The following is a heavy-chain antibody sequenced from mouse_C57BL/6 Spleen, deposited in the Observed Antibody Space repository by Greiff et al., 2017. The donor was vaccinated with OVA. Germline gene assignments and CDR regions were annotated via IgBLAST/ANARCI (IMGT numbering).Heavy chain of an antibody. CDR2: IDPEDGDT. V-gene: IGHV14-1*01. CDR3: TTEPDHGAMDY. J-gene: IGHJ4*01. Sequence: VHVKQSGAELVRPGASVKLSCTASGFNIKDYYMHWVKQRPEQGLEWIGRIDPEDGDTEYAPKFQGKATMTADTSSNTAYLQLSSLTSEDTAVYYCTTEPDHGAMDYWGQGTSVTVSA. CDR1: GFNIKDYY.